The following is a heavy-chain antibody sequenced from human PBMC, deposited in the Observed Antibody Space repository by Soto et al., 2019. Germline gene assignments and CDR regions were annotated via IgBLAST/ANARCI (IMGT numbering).Heavy chain of an antibody. CDR3: ARGRALGYGTNGLCPAYYYFDY. D-gene: IGHD2-8*01. V-gene: IGHV1-69*01. CDR1: GGTFSSYA. J-gene: IGHJ4*02. Sequence: QVQLVQSGAEVKKPGSSVKVSCKASGGTFSSYAISWVRQATGQGLEWMGGIIPIFGTANYAQKFQGRVTITADETTITAYVELSSLRSEDTAVYYCARGRALGYGTNGLCPAYYYFDYWGQGTLVTVSS. CDR2: IIPIFGTA.